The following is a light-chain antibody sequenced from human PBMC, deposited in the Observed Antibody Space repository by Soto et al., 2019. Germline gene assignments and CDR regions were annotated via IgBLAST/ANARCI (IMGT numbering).Light chain of an antibody. CDR1: QSISNH. V-gene: IGKV1-39*01. CDR2: AAS. J-gene: IGKJ1*01. CDR3: QQSYSSPPT. Sequence: DIQMTQSPSSLSASVEDRFINTCRASQSISNHLNWYQQKPGKAPKLLIFAASSLQSGVPSRFSGSRSGPDFTLTISSLQPEDFATYYCQQSYSSPPTFGQGTKVDIK.